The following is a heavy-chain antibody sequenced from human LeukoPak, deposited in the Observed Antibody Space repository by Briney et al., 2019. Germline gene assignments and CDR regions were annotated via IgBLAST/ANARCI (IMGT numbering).Heavy chain of an antibody. J-gene: IGHJ3*02. D-gene: IGHD6-6*01. V-gene: IGHV3-30-3*01. CDR2: ISYDGTNK. Sequence: PGGSLRLSCAASGFIFSSYAMHWVRQAPGKGLEWVAVISYDGTNKYYADSVKGRFTISRDNSKNTLYLQMNSLRAEDTAVYYCAKSIDAFDIWGQGTMVTVSS. CDR3: AKSIDAFDI. CDR1: GFIFSSYA.